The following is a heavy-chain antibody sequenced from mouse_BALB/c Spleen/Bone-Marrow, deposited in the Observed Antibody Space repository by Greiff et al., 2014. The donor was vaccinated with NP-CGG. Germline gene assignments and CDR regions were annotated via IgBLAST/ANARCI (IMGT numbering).Heavy chain of an antibody. CDR3: ARDWVRRVDY. V-gene: IGHV3-3*02. J-gene: IGHJ2*01. CDR2: TFYSGIT. Sequence: FPGNKLEYIGNTFYSGITYYNPSLESRTYITRDTSKNQFSLKLSSVTTEDTATYYCARDWVRRVDYWGQGTTLTVSS. D-gene: IGHD2-14*01.